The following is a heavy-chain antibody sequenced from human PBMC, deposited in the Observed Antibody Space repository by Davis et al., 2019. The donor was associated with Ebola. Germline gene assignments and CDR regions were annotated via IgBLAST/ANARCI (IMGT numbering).Heavy chain of an antibody. Sequence: GESLKTFCYGSGYSFTSYWNGRARQVPGKGLGWKGIIYAGDSDTRSRPSFEGQVTISVDRTLTTAYLQWSSLKASNTATYICARQGSLYGCIDHWGQGTLVTVSS. CDR1: GYSFTSYW. CDR2: IYAGDSDT. J-gene: IGHJ4*02. CDR3: ARQGSLYGCIDH. D-gene: IGHD3-10*01. V-gene: IGHV5-51*01.